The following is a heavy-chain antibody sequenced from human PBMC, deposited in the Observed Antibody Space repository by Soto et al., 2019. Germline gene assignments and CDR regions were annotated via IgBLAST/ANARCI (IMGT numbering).Heavy chain of an antibody. V-gene: IGHV4-31*03. Sequence: PSETLSLTCTVSGGSISSGGYYWSWIRQHPGKGLEWIGYIYYSGSTYYNPSLKSRVTISVDTSKNQFSLKLSSVTAADTAVYYCARDPSVTVFDYWGQGTLVTVSS. CDR1: GGSISSGGYY. CDR3: ARDPSVTVFDY. J-gene: IGHJ4*02. D-gene: IGHD4-4*01. CDR2: IYYSGST.